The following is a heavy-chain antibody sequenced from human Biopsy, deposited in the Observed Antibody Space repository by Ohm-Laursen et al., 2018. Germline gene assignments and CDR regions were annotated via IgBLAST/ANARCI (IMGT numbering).Heavy chain of an antibody. CDR3: ARHPTGFWFDP. Sequence: SETLSLTCSVSGGSVDDYFWNWIRQPAGKGLEWIGRIYSTGRSSAYHPSFQSRVTMSLDTSNKQFSLKVSSVTAADTALYFCARHPTGFWFDPWGHGTLVTVSS. J-gene: IGHJ5*02. V-gene: IGHV4-4*07. CDR1: GGSVDDYF. CDR2: IYSTGRSS.